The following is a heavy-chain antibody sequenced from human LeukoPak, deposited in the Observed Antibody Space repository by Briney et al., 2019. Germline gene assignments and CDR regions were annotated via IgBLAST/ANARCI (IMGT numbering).Heavy chain of an antibody. D-gene: IGHD2-2*03. CDR1: GFTFSSYA. CDR3: ARGLVGYCSSTSCSALFDY. J-gene: IGHJ4*02. V-gene: IGHV3-23*01. Sequence: GGSLRLSCAASGFTFSSYAMSWVRQAPGKGLEWVSAISGSGASTYYADSVKGRFTVSRDNSKNTLYLQMNSLRAEDTAVYYCARGLVGYCSSTSCSALFDYWGQGTLVTVSS. CDR2: ISGSGAST.